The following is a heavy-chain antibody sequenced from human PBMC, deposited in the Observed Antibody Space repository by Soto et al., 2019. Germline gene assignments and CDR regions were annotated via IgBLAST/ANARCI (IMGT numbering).Heavy chain of an antibody. J-gene: IGHJ6*02. D-gene: IGHD6-13*01. Sequence: GWSLRLSCAASGFTFISYAMHWVRQAPGKGLEWVAVISYDGSNKYYADSVKGRFTISRDNSKNTLYLQMNSLRAEDTAVYYCARVAAAGKYYYYGMDVWGQGTTVTVSS. CDR3: ARVAAAGKYYYYGMDV. CDR1: GFTFISYA. V-gene: IGHV3-30-3*01. CDR2: ISYDGSNK.